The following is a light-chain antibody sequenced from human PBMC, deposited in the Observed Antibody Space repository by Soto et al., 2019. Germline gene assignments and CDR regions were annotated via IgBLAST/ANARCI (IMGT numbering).Light chain of an antibody. CDR1: QSVASRN. CDR3: QHVGNSLWT. CDR2: GAS. V-gene: IGKV3-20*01. J-gene: IGKJ1*01. Sequence: EIVLTQSPGTLSLSPGERATLSCRASQSVASRNLAWYQHTSGQAPRLIIYGASSRASHTPDRFSGSGSGTDFTLSIRGLEPEDVAVYYCQHVGNSLWTFGQGTKVEI.